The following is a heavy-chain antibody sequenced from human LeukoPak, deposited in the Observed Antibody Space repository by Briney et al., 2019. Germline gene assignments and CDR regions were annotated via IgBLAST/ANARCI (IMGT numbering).Heavy chain of an antibody. V-gene: IGHV3-21*01. CDR1: GFIFSAYT. D-gene: IGHD3-22*01. CDR3: ARVAQYYYDSSGYYCPDY. J-gene: IGHJ4*02. Sequence: GGSLRLSCAASGFIFSAYTMNWVRQAPGKGLEWVSSISRSSTYKYYADSVKGRFTISRDNAQNSVYLQMNSLRAEDTAVYYCARVAQYYYDSSGYYCPDYWGQGTLVTVFS. CDR2: ISRSSTYK.